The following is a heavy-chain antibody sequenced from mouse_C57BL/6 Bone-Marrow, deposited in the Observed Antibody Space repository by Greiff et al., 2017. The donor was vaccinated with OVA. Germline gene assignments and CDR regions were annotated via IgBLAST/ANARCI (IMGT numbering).Heavy chain of an antibody. D-gene: IGHD2-4*01. CDR1: GYTFTDYY. Sequence: VQLKQSGPELVKPGASVKISCKASGYTFTDYYMNWVKQSHGKSLEWIGDINPNNGGTSYNQKFKGKATLTVDKSSSTAYMELRSLTSEDSAVYYCARSGDYDCAMDYWGQGTSVTVSS. CDR3: ARSGDYDCAMDY. J-gene: IGHJ4*01. CDR2: INPNNGGT. V-gene: IGHV1-26*01.